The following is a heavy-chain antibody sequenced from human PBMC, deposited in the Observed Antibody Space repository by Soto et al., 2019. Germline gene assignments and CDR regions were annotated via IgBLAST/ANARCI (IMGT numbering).Heavy chain of an antibody. CDR2: INAGNGNT. V-gene: IGHV1-3*01. CDR1: GYPFTSYA. J-gene: IGHJ4*02. Sequence: GDSVKVSFKASGYPFTSYAMHLVRQAPGQRLEWMGWINAGNGNTKYSQKFQGRVTITRYTSASTAYMELSSLRSEDTAVYYCARDGLELMDFDYWGQGTMVTVSS. CDR3: ARDGLELMDFDY. D-gene: IGHD1-26*01.